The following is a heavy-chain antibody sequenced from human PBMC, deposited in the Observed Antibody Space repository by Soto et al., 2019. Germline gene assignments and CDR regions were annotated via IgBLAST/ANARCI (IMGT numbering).Heavy chain of an antibody. CDR1: GGSISSYY. D-gene: IGHD2-2*02. CDR2: IYTSGST. V-gene: IGHV4-4*07. J-gene: IGHJ4*02. CDR3: ARDSCSSTSCYTPNYFDY. Sequence: TLCLTCTVSGGSISSYYWSWIRQPAGKGLEWIGRIYTSGSTNYNPSLKSRVAMSVDTSKNQFSLKLSSVTAADTAVYYCARDSCSSTSCYTPNYFDYWGQGTLVTVYS.